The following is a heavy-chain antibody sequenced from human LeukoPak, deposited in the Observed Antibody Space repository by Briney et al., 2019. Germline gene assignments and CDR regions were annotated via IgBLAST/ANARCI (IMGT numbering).Heavy chain of an antibody. CDR1: CFTFSNAW. CDR3: STTYYYDSSEGY. V-gene: IGHV3-15*07. Sequence: PGGSLRLSCEASCFTFSNAWMNWVRPAPGEGLEWVGRIKSKTDGGTTDYAAPVKGRFTISRDDSKNTLYLQMNSLKTEDTAVYYCSTTYYYDSSEGYWGQGTLVTVSS. J-gene: IGHJ4*02. CDR2: IKSKTDGGTT. D-gene: IGHD3-22*01.